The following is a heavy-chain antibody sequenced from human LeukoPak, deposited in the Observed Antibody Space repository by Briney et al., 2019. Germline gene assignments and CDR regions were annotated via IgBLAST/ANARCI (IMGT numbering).Heavy chain of an antibody. J-gene: IGHJ4*02. CDR1: GFTFSDYY. Sequence: GGSLRLSCAASGFTFSDYYMSWIRQAPGKGLEWVSYISSSGSTIYYADSVKGRFTISRDNAKNSLYLQMNSLRVEDTALYYCARRAPSHDFDDWGQGTLVTVSS. CDR2: ISSSGSTI. V-gene: IGHV3-11*04. CDR3: ARRAPSHDFDD.